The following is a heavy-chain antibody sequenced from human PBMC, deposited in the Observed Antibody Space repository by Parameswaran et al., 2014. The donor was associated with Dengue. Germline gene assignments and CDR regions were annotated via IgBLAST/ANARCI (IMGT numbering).Heavy chain of an antibody. CDR2: IIPFFHTT. CDR3: ARERCSSGGCQRDGGYYYNFGMDV. Sequence: WVRQAPGQGLEWMGGIIPFFHTTDYAEKFQGRVTITADESTSTTYMELSSLRSEDTAVYYCARERCSSGGCQRDGGYYYNFGMDVWGPGGPRVTVSS. J-gene: IGHJ6*01. V-gene: IGHV1-69*01. D-gene: IGHD2-2*01.